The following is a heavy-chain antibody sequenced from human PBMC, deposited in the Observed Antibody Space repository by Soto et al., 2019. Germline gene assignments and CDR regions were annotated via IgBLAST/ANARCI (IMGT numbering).Heavy chain of an antibody. J-gene: IGHJ4*02. D-gene: IGHD3-3*01. CDR3: TRPIAVFGVTIRYLDY. Sequence: EVQLVESGGGLVQPGRSLRVSCAASGFTFGDYGMSWVRQAPGKGLEWVGFIRSKTNGGTTEYAATVKGRFTISRDDARVIAYLQMNSLKTEDTAVYYCTRPIAVFGVTIRYLDYWGQGTLVTVSS. CDR1: GFTFGDYG. CDR2: IRSKTNGGTT. V-gene: IGHV3-49*04.